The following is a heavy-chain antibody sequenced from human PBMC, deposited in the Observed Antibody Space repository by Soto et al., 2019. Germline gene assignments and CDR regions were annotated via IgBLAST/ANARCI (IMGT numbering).Heavy chain of an antibody. CDR3: ARKTALWFGELGTYNWFDP. CDR2: INHSGST. Sequence: SETLSLTCAVYGGSFSGYYWSWIRQPPGKGLEWIGEINHSGSTNYNPSLKSRVTISVDTSKNQFSLKLSSVTAADTAVYYCARKTALWFGELGTYNWFDPWGQGTQVTVSS. J-gene: IGHJ5*02. CDR1: GGSFSGYY. D-gene: IGHD3-10*01. V-gene: IGHV4-34*01.